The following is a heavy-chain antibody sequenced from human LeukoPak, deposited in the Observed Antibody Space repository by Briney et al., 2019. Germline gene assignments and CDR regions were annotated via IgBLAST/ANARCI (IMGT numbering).Heavy chain of an antibody. D-gene: IGHD3-10*01. CDR3: SRQTGTWDFDY. CDR1: GFTFSSYA. V-gene: IGHV3-23*01. Sequence: GGSLRLSCEASGFTFSSYAMTWVRLAPGKGLEWVSGIRAGAYSAYYADSVRGRFTISRDNAKNSLYLQMNSLRAEDTAVYYCSRQTGTWDFDYWGQGTLVSVSS. J-gene: IGHJ4*02. CDR2: IRAGAYSA.